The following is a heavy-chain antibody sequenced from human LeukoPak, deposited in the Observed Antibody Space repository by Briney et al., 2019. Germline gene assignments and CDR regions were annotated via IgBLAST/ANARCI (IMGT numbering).Heavy chain of an antibody. J-gene: IGHJ3*02. CDR3: ARGGSYYDFWSGYMGLDDAFDI. CDR2: IRSKANSYAT. Sequence: AGGSLRLSCAASGFTFSGSAMHWVRQASGKGLEWVGRIRSKANSYATAYAASVKGRFTISRDDSKNTAYLQMNSLRAEDTAVYYCARGGSYYDFWSGYMGLDDAFDIWGQGTMVTVSS. D-gene: IGHD3-3*01. CDR1: GFTFSGSA. V-gene: IGHV3-73*01.